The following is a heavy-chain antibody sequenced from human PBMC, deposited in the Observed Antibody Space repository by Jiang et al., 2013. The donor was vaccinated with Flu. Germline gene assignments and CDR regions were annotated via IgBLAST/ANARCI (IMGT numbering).Heavy chain of an antibody. D-gene: IGHD3-10*01. CDR1: DTPSPVM. CDR3: ARVVVGFRESLIENWFDP. CDR2: MNPNSGNT. J-gene: IGHJ5*02. Sequence: EVKKTWAVSEGRPARLLDTPSPVMISTGCDRPTGQGLEWMGWMNPNSGNTGYAQKFQGRVTMTRNTSISTAYMELSSLRSEDTAVYYCARVVVGFRESLIENWFDPWGQGTLVTVSS. V-gene: IGHV1-8*01.